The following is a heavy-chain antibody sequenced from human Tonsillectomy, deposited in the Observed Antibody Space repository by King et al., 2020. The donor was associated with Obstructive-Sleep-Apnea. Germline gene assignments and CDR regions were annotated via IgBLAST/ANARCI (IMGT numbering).Heavy chain of an antibody. D-gene: IGHD6-19*01. Sequence: QLVQSGAEVKKPGASVKVSCTASGYTFTGHYMHWVRQAPGQGLEWMGWINPNSGDTNYAQKVQGRVTMTRDTSISTAYMELSRLTSDDTAVYYCASRPNSGWLYWGQGTLVTVSS. CDR1: GYTFTGHY. CDR3: ASRPNSGWLY. CDR2: INPNSGDT. J-gene: IGHJ4*02. V-gene: IGHV1-2*02.